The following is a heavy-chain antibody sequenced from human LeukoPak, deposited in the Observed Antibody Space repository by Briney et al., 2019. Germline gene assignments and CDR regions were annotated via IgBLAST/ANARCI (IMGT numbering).Heavy chain of an antibody. CDR1: GFRFSTYA. CDR3: AKDGYSSGWFHFDH. J-gene: IGHJ4*02. V-gene: IGHV3-23*01. D-gene: IGHD6-19*01. Sequence: GGSLRLSCKGSGFRFSTYAMSWVRQAPGKGLEWLSTIDGSGADTYYAASVKGRFTISRDNSKNTVYLQMNSLRAEDTAVYHCAKDGYSSGWFHFDHWGQGTLVTVSS. CDR2: IDGSGADT.